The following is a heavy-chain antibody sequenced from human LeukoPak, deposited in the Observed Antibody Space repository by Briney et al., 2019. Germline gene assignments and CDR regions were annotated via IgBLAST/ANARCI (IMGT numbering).Heavy chain of an antibody. V-gene: IGHV3-21*01. CDR3: ARDYRYSSSWYPTHDAFDI. J-gene: IGHJ3*02. D-gene: IGHD6-13*01. CDR2: ISSSSSYI. CDR1: GFTFSSYS. Sequence: GGSLRLSCAASGFTFSSYSMNWVRQAPGKGLALVSSISSSSSYIYYADSVKGRFTISRDNAKNSLYPQMNSLRAEDTAVYYCARDYRYSSSWYPTHDAFDIWGQGTMVTVSS.